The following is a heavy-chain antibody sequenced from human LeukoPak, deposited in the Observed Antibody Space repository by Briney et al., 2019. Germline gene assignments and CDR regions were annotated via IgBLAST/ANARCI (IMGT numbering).Heavy chain of an antibody. J-gene: IGHJ4*02. CDR2: INRSGST. D-gene: IGHD6-19*01. Sequence: SETLSLTCAVYGGSFSGYYWSWIRQPPGKGLEWIGEINRSGSTNYNPSLKSRVTISVDTSKNQFSLKLSSVTAADTAVYYCARVRPRTDSSGWLIDYWGQGTLVTVSS. CDR1: GGSFSGYY. CDR3: ARVRPRTDSSGWLIDY. V-gene: IGHV4-34*01.